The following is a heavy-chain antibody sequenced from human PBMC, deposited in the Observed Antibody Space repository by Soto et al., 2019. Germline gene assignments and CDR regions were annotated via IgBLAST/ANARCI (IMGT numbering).Heavy chain of an antibody. D-gene: IGHD1-26*01. CDR3: ARAPDDSGDY. V-gene: IGHV4-34*01. CDR1: GGSFSGYY. CDR2: INHSGST. J-gene: IGHJ4*02. Sequence: QVQLQQWGAGLLKPSETLSLTCAVYGGSFSGYYWSWIRQPPGKGLEWIGEINHSGSTNYNPSLKSRVTISVDTSKNQFSLKLSSVIAADTAVYYCARAPDDSGDYWGQGTLVTVSS.